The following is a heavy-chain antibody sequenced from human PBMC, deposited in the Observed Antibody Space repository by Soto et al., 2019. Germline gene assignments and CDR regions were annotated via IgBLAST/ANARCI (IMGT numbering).Heavy chain of an antibody. J-gene: IGHJ4*02. D-gene: IGHD3-22*01. CDR3: ARDFDGPEYDSSVYYASAGDY. Sequence: GGSLRLSCAASGFTFSTYSMNWVRQAPGKGLEWVSYISSSSSTIYYSDSVKGRFTISRDNAKNSLYLQMNSLRNEDTAVYYCARDFDGPEYDSSVYYASAGDYWGQGTLVTVSS. CDR1: GFTFSTYS. V-gene: IGHV3-48*02. CDR2: ISSSSSTI.